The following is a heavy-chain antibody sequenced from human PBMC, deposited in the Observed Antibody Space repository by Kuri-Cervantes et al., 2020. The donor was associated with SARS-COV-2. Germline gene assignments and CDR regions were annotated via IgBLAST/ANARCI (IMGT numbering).Heavy chain of an antibody. Sequence: GGSLRLSCAASGFMFSCYWMHWVRQAPGKGLVWVSRINPDGSYTNNADSVKGRFTLSRDNAKNMLFLQMNSLRAEDTAVYYCVRDGDHWNFDYWGQGTLVTVSS. D-gene: IGHD1-1*01. V-gene: IGHV3-74*01. CDR2: INPDGSYT. CDR1: GFMFSCYW. CDR3: VRDGDHWNFDY. J-gene: IGHJ4*02.